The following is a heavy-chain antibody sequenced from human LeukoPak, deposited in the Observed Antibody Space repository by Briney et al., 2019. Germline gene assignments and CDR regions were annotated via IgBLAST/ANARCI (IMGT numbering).Heavy chain of an antibody. J-gene: IGHJ5*02. CDR3: ARDRITKKPIAAAGIIDP. CDR2: IYHSGST. CDR1: GGSISSSSYY. D-gene: IGHD6-13*01. V-gene: IGHV4-39*07. Sequence: PSETLSLTCTVSGGSISSSSYYWGWIRQPPGKGLEWIGSIYHSGSTYYNPSLKSRVTISVDTSKNQFSLKLSSVTAADTAVYYCARDRITKKPIAAAGIIDPWGQGTLVTVSS.